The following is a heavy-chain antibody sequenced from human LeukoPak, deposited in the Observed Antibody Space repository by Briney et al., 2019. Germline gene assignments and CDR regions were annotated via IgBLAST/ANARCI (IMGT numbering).Heavy chain of an antibody. V-gene: IGHV4-59*08. Sequence: PSETLSLTSSVSGGSISSYYWSWIRQPPGKGLEWIGYIYYSGSTNYNPSLKSRVTMSVDTSKNQFSLKLTSVTAADTAVYYCARLRPVAGYDAFDIWGHGTMVTVSS. D-gene: IGHD6-19*01. CDR3: ARLRPVAGYDAFDI. J-gene: IGHJ3*02. CDR2: IYYSGST. CDR1: GGSISSYY.